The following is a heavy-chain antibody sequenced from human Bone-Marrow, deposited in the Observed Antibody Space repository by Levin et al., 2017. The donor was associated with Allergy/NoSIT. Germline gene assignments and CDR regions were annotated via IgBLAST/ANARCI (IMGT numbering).Heavy chain of an antibody. CDR2: IKSKTDGGTT. V-gene: IGHV3-15*01. CDR1: GFTFSNAW. D-gene: IGHD6-13*01. Sequence: GGSLRLSCAASGFTFSNAWMSWVRQAPGKGLEWVGRIKSKTDGGTTDYAAPVKGRFTISRDDSKNTLYLQMNSLKTEDTAVYYCTVQGIAAAGRGYYYGMDVWGQGTTVTVSS. CDR3: TVQGIAAAGRGYYYGMDV. J-gene: IGHJ6*02.